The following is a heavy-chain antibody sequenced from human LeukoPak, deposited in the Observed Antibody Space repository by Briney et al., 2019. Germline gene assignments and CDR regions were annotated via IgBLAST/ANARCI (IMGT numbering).Heavy chain of an antibody. Sequence: GGSLRLSCTASRFTFSTYAMSWVHQAPGKGLEWVSSISGSGDTTYYTGSVKGRFTISRDNSKNALYLQMSSLRAEDTAVYYCAKGQRNDQQVVQRIDYWGQGTLVTVSS. CDR2: ISGSGDTT. V-gene: IGHV3-23*01. CDR1: RFTFSTYA. D-gene: IGHD2-2*01. CDR3: AKGQRNDQQVVQRIDY. J-gene: IGHJ4*02.